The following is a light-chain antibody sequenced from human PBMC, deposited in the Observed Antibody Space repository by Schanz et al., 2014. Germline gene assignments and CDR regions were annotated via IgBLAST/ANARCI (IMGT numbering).Light chain of an antibody. J-gene: IGLJ2*01. CDR1: SSDVGGYNF. CDR2: KVT. V-gene: IGLV2-8*01. Sequence: QSALTQPPSASGSPGQSVTISCTGTSSDVGGYNFVSWYQQIPGKAPKLMIYKVTQRPSGVPDRFSGSKSGNTASLTVSGLQAEDEADYYCSSYGGSNFVVFGGGTKLTVL. CDR3: SSYGGSNFVV.